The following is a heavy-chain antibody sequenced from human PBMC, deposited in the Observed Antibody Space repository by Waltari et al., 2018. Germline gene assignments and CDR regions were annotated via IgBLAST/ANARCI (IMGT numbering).Heavy chain of an antibody. V-gene: IGHV4-34*04. J-gene: IGHJ4*02. Sequence: QVQLQQWGAGLLKPSENLSLTCAVYGGSFSGYYWSWIGQPQGNGLYGIGEIHHSRSTHVNPSIKSRATIAVDTSNNQFSLMLSSVTAADTAVYYCARPIAAAGTGPLGYWGQGPLVTVSS. CDR3: ARPIAAAGTGPLGY. CDR1: GGSFSGYY. CDR2: IHHSRST. D-gene: IGHD6-13*01.